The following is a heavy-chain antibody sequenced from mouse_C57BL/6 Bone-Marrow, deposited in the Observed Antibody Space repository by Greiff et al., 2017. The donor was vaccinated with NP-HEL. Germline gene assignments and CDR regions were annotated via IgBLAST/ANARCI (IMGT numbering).Heavy chain of an antibody. CDR3: ARCGYDDFDY. V-gene: IGHV1-18*01. Sequence: VQLQQSGPELVKPGASVKIPCKASGYTFTDYNMDWVKQSHGKSLEWIGDINPNNGGTIYNQKFKGKATLTVDKSSSTAYMELRSLTSEDTVVYYCARCGYDDFDYWGQGTTLTVSS. J-gene: IGHJ2*01. CDR1: GYTFTDYN. D-gene: IGHD2-2*01. CDR2: INPNNGGT.